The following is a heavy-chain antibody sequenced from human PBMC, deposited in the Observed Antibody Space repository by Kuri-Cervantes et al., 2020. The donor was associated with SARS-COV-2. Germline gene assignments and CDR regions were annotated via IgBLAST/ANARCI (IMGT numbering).Heavy chain of an antibody. CDR3: ARDLGWGNPDY. CDR1: GGSISSSSYY. CDR2: IYTSGST. J-gene: IGHJ4*02. V-gene: IGHV4-61*02. Sequence: SETLSLTCTVSGGSISSSSYYWGWIRQPAGKGLEWIGRIYTSGSTNYNPSLKSRVTMSVDTSKNQFSLKLSSVTAADTAVYYCARDLGWGNPDYWGQGTLVTVSS. D-gene: IGHD4-23*01.